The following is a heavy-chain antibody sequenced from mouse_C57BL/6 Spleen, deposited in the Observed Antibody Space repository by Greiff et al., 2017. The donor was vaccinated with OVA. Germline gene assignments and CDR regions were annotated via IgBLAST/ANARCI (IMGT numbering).Heavy chain of an antibody. CDR2: INPSNGGT. J-gene: IGHJ1*03. Sequence: QVQLQQPGTELVKPGASVKLSCKASGYTFTSYWMHWVKQRPGPGLEWIGNINPSNGGTNYNEKFKSKATLTVDKPSSTAYMQLSSLTSEDSAVYYCARDYGSSYEVYWYFDVWGTGTTVTVSS. V-gene: IGHV1-53*01. D-gene: IGHD1-1*01. CDR1: GYTFTSYW. CDR3: ARDYGSSYEVYWYFDV.